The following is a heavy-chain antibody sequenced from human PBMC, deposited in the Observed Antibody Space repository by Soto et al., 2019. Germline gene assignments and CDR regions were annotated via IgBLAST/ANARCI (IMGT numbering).Heavy chain of an antibody. CDR3: AKAPVYYDSGGGDFDY. Sequence: PGGSLRLSCAASGFTLNNYAVAWVRQAPGKGLEWVSTMIGGSGGSTYYADSVKGRFTISRDNSKNTLYLQMNSLRAEDTAVYYCAKAPVYYDSGGGDFDYWGQGTLVTVSS. D-gene: IGHD3-22*01. J-gene: IGHJ4*02. CDR2: MIGGSGGST. CDR1: GFTLNNYA. V-gene: IGHV3-23*01.